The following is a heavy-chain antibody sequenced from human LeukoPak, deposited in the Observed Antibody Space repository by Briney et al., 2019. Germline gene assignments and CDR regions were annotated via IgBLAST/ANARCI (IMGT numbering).Heavy chain of an antibody. Sequence: PGGSLRLYCAASGFTFSSYAMSWVRQAPGKGLEWVSAISGSGGSTYYADSVKGRFTISRDNSKNTLYLQMNSLRAEDTAVYYCAKVPNYDFWSGYNYYGMDVWSRGTKVSVSS. CDR1: GFTFSSYA. CDR2: ISGSGGST. CDR3: AKVPNYDFWSGYNYYGMDV. D-gene: IGHD3-3*01. V-gene: IGHV3-23*01. J-gene: IGHJ6*02.